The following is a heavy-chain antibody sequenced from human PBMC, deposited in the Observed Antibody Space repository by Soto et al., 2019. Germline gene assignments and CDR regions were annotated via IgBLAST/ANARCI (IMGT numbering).Heavy chain of an antibody. CDR2: IITILGIA. V-gene: IGHV1-69*02. J-gene: IGHJ5*02. D-gene: IGHD3-22*01. Sequence: QVQLVQSGAEVKKPGSSVKVSCKASGGTFSSYTISWVRQAPGQGLEWMGRIITILGIANYAQKFQGRVTITADKSTSTAYMELSSLRSEDTAVYYCARYDSSGYTYYHWGQGTLVTVSS. CDR1: GGTFSSYT. CDR3: ARYDSSGYTYYH.